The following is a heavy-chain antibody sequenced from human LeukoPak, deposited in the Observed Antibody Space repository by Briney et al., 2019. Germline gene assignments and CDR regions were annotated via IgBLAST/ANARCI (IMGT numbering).Heavy chain of an antibody. D-gene: IGHD1-26*01. J-gene: IGHJ4*02. Sequence: GSVKDSCKASGYTFTGHYIHWVRQAPGQGLAWMGWINPNSGGTKYAEEFEGRVTMTRDTSISTAYMEMSKLRSDDTAVYSCARDYGFYSGLYFFDYWGQGTLVTVSS. CDR1: GYTFTGHY. CDR2: INPNSGGT. V-gene: IGHV1-2*02. CDR3: ARDYGFYSGLYFFDY.